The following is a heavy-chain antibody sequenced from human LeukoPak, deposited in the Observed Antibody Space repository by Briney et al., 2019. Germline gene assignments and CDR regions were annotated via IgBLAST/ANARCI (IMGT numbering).Heavy chain of an antibody. CDR3: ARLPFTFGGVIPYFDY. Sequence: GGSLRLSCAASGFTFSSYAMCWVRQAPGKGLEWVSAISGSGGSTYYADSVKGRFTISRDNSKNTLYLQMNSLRAEDTAVYYCARLPFTFGGVIPYFDYWGQGTLVTVSS. D-gene: IGHD3-16*02. CDR2: ISGSGGST. V-gene: IGHV3-23*01. J-gene: IGHJ4*02. CDR1: GFTFSSYA.